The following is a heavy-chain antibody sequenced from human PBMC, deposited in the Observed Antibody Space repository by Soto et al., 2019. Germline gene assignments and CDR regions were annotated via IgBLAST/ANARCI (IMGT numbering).Heavy chain of an antibody. D-gene: IGHD6-6*01. J-gene: IGHJ4*02. V-gene: IGHV1-18*04. CDR1: GYTFTSYG. Sequence: VQLVQSGAEVKQPGASVKVSCKASGYTFTSYGITWVRQAPGQGLEWMGWISAYSGSTNYAQNLQGRVTMTTDTSTSTAYMELRSLRSDDTAVYYCARAGYSTSSGGLTYWGQGTLVTVSS. CDR2: ISAYSGST. CDR3: ARAGYSTSSGGLTY.